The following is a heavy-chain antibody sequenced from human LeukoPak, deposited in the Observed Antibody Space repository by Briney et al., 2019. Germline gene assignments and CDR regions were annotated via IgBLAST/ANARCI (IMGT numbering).Heavy chain of an antibody. V-gene: IGHV4-61*01. J-gene: IGHJ4*02. CDR2: IYYSGST. CDR1: GGSVSSGSYY. Sequence: PSETLSLTCTASGGSVSSGSYYWSWIRQPPGKGLEWIGYIYYSGSTNYNPSLKSRVTISVDTSKNQFSLKLSSVTAADTAVYYCARMCSSTSCYGGLDYWGQGTLVTVSS. CDR3: ARMCSSTSCYGGLDY. D-gene: IGHD2-2*01.